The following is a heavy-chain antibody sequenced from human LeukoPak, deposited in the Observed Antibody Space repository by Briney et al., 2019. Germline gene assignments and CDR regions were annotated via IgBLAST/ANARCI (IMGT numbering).Heavy chain of an antibody. CDR2: IYYSGST. J-gene: IGHJ4*02. CDR3: ARHGGRRIVATIKSGFDY. V-gene: IGHV4-39*01. Sequence: NPSETLSLTCTVSGGSISSYYWGWIRQPPGKGLEWIGSIYYSGSTYYNPSLKSRVTISVDTSKNQFSLKLSSVTAADTAVYYCARHGGRRIVATIKSGFDYWGQGTLVTVSS. CDR1: GGSISSYY. D-gene: IGHD5-12*01.